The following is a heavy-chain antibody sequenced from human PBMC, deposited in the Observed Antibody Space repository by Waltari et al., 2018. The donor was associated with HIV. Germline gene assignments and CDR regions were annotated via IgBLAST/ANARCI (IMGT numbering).Heavy chain of an antibody. CDR1: GYPFTNYD. CDR3: STSRPGAMFGDA. Sequence: QGQLVQSGAEVKQSGASVRISCKASGYPFTNYDINWLRQATGQGLEGMGWMNPSTGNAGYAHNFHGRVTMTRDIPINTAYMELSGLTSHDTAVYYCSTSRPGAMFGDAWGQGTLVTVSS. D-gene: IGHD3-3*01. CDR2: MNPSTGNA. V-gene: IGHV1-8*01. J-gene: IGHJ5*02.